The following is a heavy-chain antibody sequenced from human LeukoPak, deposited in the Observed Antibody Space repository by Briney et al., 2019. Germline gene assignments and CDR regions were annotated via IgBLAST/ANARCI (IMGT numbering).Heavy chain of an antibody. D-gene: IGHD2-21*02. CDR3: ARDNEYCGGDCYVI. CDR2: ISYSGST. J-gene: IGHJ4*02. V-gene: IGHV4-59*01. CDR1: GGSMTSYY. Sequence: SDTLSLTCTVSGGSMTSYYWSWIRQPPGKGLEWIGFISYSGSTYSNPSLKSRVTISLETSKNQFSLKLSSATAADTAVCYCARDNEYCGGDCYVIWGQGTPVTVSS.